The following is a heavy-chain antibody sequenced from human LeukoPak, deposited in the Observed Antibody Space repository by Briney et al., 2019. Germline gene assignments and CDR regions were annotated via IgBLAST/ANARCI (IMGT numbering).Heavy chain of an antibody. J-gene: IGHJ4*02. Sequence: SETLSLTCTVSGGSISSGGYYWSWIRQPPGKGLEWIGYIYHSGSTYYNPSLKSRVTISVDRSKNQFSLKLSSVTAADTAVYYCARDVPTMEGFDYWGQGTLVTVSS. V-gene: IGHV4-30-2*01. CDR1: GGSISSGGYY. CDR3: ARDVPTMEGFDY. CDR2: IYHSGST. D-gene: IGHD2-2*01.